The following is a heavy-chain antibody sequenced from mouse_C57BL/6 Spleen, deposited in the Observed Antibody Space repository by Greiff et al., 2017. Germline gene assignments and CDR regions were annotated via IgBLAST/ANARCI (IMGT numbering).Heavy chain of an antibody. CDR1: GFTFSSYA. CDR3: ARENYSNYVFDY. CDR2: ISDGGSYT. V-gene: IGHV5-4*01. J-gene: IGHJ2*01. D-gene: IGHD2-5*01. Sequence: EVKLVESGGGLVKPGGSLKLSCAASGFTFSSYAMSWVRQTPEKRLEWVATISDGGSYTYYPDNVKGRFTISRDNAKNNLYLQMSHLKSEDTAMYYCARENYSNYVFDYWGQGTTLTVSS.